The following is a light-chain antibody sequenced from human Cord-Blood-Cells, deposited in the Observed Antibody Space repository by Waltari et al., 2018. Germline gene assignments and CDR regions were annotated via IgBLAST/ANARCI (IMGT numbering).Light chain of an antibody. CDR1: SLRSYY. CDR2: GKN. CDR3: NSRDSSGNHLVV. Sequence: SSELTQDPAVSVALGQTVRITCQGDSLRSYYASWYQQKPGQAPVLVIYGKNNRPSGIPDRFSGSSSGNTASLTITGAQAEDEADYCCNSRDSSGNHLVVFGGGTKLTVL. V-gene: IGLV3-19*01. J-gene: IGLJ2*01.